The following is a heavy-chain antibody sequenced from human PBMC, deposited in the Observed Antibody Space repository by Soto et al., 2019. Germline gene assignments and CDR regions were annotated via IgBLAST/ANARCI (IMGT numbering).Heavy chain of an antibody. CDR3: ARLPSSWDAFDI. CDR1: GFTFSSYA. CDR2: IKQDGSEK. Sequence: GGSLRLSCAASGFTFSSYAMSWVRQAPGKGLEWVANIKQDGSEKYYVDSVKGRFTISRDNAKNTLYLQMNSLRAEDTAVYYCARLPSSWDAFDIWGQGTMVTVSS. D-gene: IGHD6-13*01. V-gene: IGHV3-7*05. J-gene: IGHJ3*02.